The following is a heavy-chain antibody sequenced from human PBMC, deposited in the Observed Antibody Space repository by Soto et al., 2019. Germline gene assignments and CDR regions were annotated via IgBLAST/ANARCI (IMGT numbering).Heavy chain of an antibody. J-gene: IGHJ6*03. CDR1: GDSVSSNSAA. V-gene: IGHV6-1*01. Sequence: SQTLSLTCAISGDSVSSNSAAWNWIRQSPSRGLEWLGRTYYRSKWYNDYAVSVKSRITINPDTSKNQFSLQLNSVTPEDTAVYYCARVLAAIVVVPAAHQPYYYYYMDVWGKGTMVTVSS. CDR2: TYYRSKWYN. D-gene: IGHD2-2*01. CDR3: ARVLAAIVVVPAAHQPYYYYYMDV.